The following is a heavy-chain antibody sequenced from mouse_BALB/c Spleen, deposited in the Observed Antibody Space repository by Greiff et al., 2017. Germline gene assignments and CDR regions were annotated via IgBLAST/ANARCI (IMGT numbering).Heavy chain of an antibody. Sequence: VQLQQSGAELAKPGASVKMSCKASGYTFTSYWMHWVKQRPGQGLEWIGYINPSTGYTEYNQKFKDKATLTADKSSSTAYMQLSSLTSEDSAVYYCAREGGGSSPFAYWGQGTLVTVSA. D-gene: IGHD1-1*01. J-gene: IGHJ3*01. CDR3: AREGGGSSPFAY. CDR1: GYTFTSYW. V-gene: IGHV1-7*01. CDR2: INPSTGYT.